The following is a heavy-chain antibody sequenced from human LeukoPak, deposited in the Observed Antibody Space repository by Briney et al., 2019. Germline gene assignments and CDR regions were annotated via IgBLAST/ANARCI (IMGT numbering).Heavy chain of an antibody. V-gene: IGHV4-30-4*01. D-gene: IGHD3-3*01. CDR1: GGSISSGDYY. Sequence: SETLSLTCTVSGGSISSGDYYWTWISQPPGKGLEWIGYIYYSGSTYYNPSLKSRVTISVDTSKNQFSLKLSSVTAADTAVYYCARGMFGSIFGVVTDNDYFDYWGQGTLVTVSS. CDR3: ARGMFGSIFGVVTDNDYFDY. CDR2: IYYSGST. J-gene: IGHJ4*02.